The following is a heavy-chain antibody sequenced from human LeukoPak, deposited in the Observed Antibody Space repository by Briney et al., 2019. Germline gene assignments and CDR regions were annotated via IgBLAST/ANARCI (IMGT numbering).Heavy chain of an antibody. Sequence: PSETLSLTCAVDGGSFSSYYWSWLRQPPGKGLEWGGEINHSGSTNYNPSLKSRVTISVETSKNQFSLKLSSVTAADTAVYYCATDRGYSYGDYYYYYYMDVWGKGTTVTVSS. CDR2: INHSGST. CDR3: ATDRGYSYGDYYYYYYMDV. CDR1: GGSFSSYY. J-gene: IGHJ6*03. V-gene: IGHV4-34*01. D-gene: IGHD5-18*01.